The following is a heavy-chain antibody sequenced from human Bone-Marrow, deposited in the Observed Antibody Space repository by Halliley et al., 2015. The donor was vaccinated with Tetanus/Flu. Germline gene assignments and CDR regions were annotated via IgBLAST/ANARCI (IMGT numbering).Heavy chain of an antibody. D-gene: IGHD3-16*01. CDR3: ARGFGGVDV. CDR1: GYSFTSYW. Sequence: QLVQSGAEVKKPGESLKISCKGSGYSFTSYWIGWARQMPGKGRVWMGIIYPADSENRYSPSSQGQVTISADKPISTAYLQWGSLGASDTAIYYGARGFGGVDVWGQGTAVAVSS. CDR2: IYPADSEN. J-gene: IGHJ6*02. V-gene: IGHV5-51*01.